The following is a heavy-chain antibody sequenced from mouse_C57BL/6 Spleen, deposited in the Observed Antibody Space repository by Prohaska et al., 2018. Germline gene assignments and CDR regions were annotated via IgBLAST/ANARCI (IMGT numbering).Heavy chain of an antibody. D-gene: IGHD2-1*01. J-gene: IGHJ4*01. V-gene: IGHV5-17*01. Sequence: VQLVESGGGLVKPGGSLKLSCAASGFTFSDYGMHWVRQAPEKGLEWVAYISSGSSTIYYADTVKGRFTISRDNAKNTLFLQMTSLRSEDTAMYYCARGYGNYAMDYWGQGTSVTVSS. CDR2: ISSGSSTI. CDR3: ARGYGNYAMDY. CDR1: GFTFSDYG.